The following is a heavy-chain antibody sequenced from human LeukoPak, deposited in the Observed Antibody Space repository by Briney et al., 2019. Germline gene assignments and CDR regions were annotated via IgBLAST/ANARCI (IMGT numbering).Heavy chain of an antibody. J-gene: IGHJ4*02. V-gene: IGHV4-59*08. CDR2: ISYTGST. CDR3: ARGDYDFWSGYLYYFDY. CDR1: GGSINNYY. D-gene: IGHD3-3*01. Sequence: SETLSLTCTVSGGSINNYYWSWIRQPPGKGLEWIGYISYTGSTNYNPSLKSRVTISVDTSKNQFSLKLSSVTAADTAVYYCARGDYDFWSGYLYYFDYWGQGTLVTVSS.